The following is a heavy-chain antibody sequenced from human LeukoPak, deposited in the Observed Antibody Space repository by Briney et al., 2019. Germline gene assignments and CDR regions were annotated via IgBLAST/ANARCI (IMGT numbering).Heavy chain of an antibody. CDR1: GFSFTNYA. V-gene: IGHV3-30*03. D-gene: IGHD6-25*01. CDR3: ARRPVAAEYFQH. J-gene: IGHJ1*01. CDR2: ISYDESKI. Sequence: GGSLRLSCTGSGFSFTNYAMHWVRQAPGEGLEWVAVISYDESKIYYADSVKGRFTISRDLSTNTLYLQMNSLTTEDTAMYFCARRPVAAEYFQHWGQGTLVAVSS.